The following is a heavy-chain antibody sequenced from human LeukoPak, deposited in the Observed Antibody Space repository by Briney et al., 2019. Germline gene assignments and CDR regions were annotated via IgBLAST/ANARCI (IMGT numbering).Heavy chain of an antibody. CDR2: ISGSGGST. CDR3: AKGGMWSYYDSSGYYDY. Sequence: GGSLRVSCAASGFTFSSYAMSWVRQAPGKGLEWVSAISGSGGSTYYADSVKGRFTISRDNSKNTLYLQMNSLRAEDTAVYYCAKGGMWSYYDSSGYYDYWGQGTLVTVSS. CDR1: GFTFSSYA. D-gene: IGHD3-22*01. V-gene: IGHV3-23*01. J-gene: IGHJ4*02.